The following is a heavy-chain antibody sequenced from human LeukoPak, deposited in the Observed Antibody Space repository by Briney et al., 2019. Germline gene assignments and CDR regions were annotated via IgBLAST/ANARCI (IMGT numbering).Heavy chain of an antibody. V-gene: IGHV4-39*01. J-gene: IGHJ4*02. CDR3: ASLQPKITIFGVVIGDY. CDR2: IYYSGST. D-gene: IGHD3-3*01. Sequence: SETLSLTCTVSGGSISSGGYYWSWIRQPPGKGLEWIGSIYYSGSTYYNPSLKSRVTISVDTSKNQFSLKLSSVTAADTAVYYCASLQPKITIFGVVIGDYWGQGTLVTVSS. CDR1: GGSISSGGYY.